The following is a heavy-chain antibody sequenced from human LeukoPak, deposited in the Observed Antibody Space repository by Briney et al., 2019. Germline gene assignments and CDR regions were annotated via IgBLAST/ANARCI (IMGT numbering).Heavy chain of an antibody. CDR1: VGPFSGYY. Sequence: PSETLSLTCAVNVGPFSGYYWSWVRQPPGKGLEWIGSIYHSGSTYYNPSLKSRVTISVDTSKNQFSLKLSSVTAADTAVYYCARAGENTHTPIDYWGQGTLVTVSS. J-gene: IGHJ4*02. D-gene: IGHD1-14*01. V-gene: IGHV4-34*01. CDR3: ARAGENTHTPIDY. CDR2: IYHSGST.